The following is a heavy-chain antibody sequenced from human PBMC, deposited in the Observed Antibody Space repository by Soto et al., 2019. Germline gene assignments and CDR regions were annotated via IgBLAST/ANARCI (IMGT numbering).Heavy chain of an antibody. CDR2: IYYSGST. D-gene: IGHD2-21*02. J-gene: IGHJ4*02. V-gene: IGHV4-31*03. CDR1: GGSISSGGYY. Sequence: SETLSLTCTVSGGSISSGGYYWSWIRQHPGKGLEWIGYIYYSGSTYYNPSHKSRVTISVDTSKNQFSLKLSSVTAADTAVYYCARTYGGNSWVGYWGQGTLVTVSS. CDR3: ARTYGGNSWVGY.